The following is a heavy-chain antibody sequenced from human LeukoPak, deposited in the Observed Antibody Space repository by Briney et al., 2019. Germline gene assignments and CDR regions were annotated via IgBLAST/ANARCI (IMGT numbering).Heavy chain of an antibody. D-gene: IGHD3-3*01. J-gene: IGHJ4*02. CDR2: ISAYNGNT. CDR1: GYTFTSYG. CDR3: ARIYYDFWSGYYTLIDY. V-gene: IGHV1-18*01. Sequence: EASVKVSCKASGYTFTSYGISWVRQAPGQGLEWMGWISAYNGNTNYAQKLQGRVTMTTDTSTSTAYMELRSLRSDDTAVYYCARIYYDFWSGYYTLIDYWGQGTLVTVSS.